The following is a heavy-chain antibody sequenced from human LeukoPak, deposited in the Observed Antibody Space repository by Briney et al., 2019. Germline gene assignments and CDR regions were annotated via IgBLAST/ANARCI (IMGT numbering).Heavy chain of an antibody. Sequence: EASVKVSCKASGYTFTSYYMHWVRQASGQGLEWMGIINPSGGGTSYAQKFQGRVTMTRDMSTSTVYMELSSLRSEDTAVYYCARGYYDSSGYNRNWFDPWGQGTLVTVSS. CDR2: INPSGGGT. D-gene: IGHD3-22*01. CDR3: ARGYYDSSGYNRNWFDP. J-gene: IGHJ5*02. CDR1: GYTFTSYY. V-gene: IGHV1-46*01.